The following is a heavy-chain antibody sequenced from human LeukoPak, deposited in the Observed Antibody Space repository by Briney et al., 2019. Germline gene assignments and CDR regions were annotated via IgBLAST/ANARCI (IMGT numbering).Heavy chain of an antibody. CDR3: AKDSLYSSGLPYFDY. J-gene: IGHJ4*02. V-gene: IGHV3-23*01. Sequence: PGGSLRLSCAASGFTFSSYAMSWVRQAPGKGLEWVSAISGSGGSTYYADSVKGWFTICRDNSKNTLYLQMNSLRAEDTAVYYCAKDSLYSSGLPYFDYWGQGTLVTVSS. D-gene: IGHD6-19*01. CDR1: GFTFSSYA. CDR2: ISGSGGST.